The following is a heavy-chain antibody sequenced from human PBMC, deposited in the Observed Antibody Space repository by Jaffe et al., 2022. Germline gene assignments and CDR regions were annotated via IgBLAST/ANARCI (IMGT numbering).Heavy chain of an antibody. Sequence: EVQLVESGGGLVKPGGSLRLSCAASGFTFSSYSMNWVRQAPGKGLEWVSSISSSSSYIYYADSVKGRFTISRDNAKNSLYLQMNSLRAEDTAVYYCARDPEGRLQVGPFDPWGQGTLVTVSS. J-gene: IGHJ5*02. CDR2: ISSSSSYI. D-gene: IGHD4-4*01. CDR1: GFTFSSYS. CDR3: ARDPEGRLQVGPFDP. V-gene: IGHV3-21*01.